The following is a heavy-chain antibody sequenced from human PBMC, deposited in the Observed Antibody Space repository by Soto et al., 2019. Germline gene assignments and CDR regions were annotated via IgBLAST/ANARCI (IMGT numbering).Heavy chain of an antibody. D-gene: IGHD3-22*01. CDR2: IIPIFGTA. CDR1: GGTFSSYA. J-gene: IGHJ4*02. V-gene: IGHV1-69*13. CDR3: AREMGYYDSSGYSC. Sequence: SVKVSCKASGGTFSSYAISWVRQAPGQGLEWMGGIIPIFGTANYAQKFQGRVTITADESTSTAYMELSSLRSEDTAVYYCAREMGYYDSSGYSCWGQGTLVTVSS.